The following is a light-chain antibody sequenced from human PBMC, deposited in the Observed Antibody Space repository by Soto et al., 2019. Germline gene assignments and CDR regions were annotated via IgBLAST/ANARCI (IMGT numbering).Light chain of an antibody. V-gene: IGLV2-14*01. CDR3: ASYTSSSTVV. CDR2: DVS. CDR1: SSDVGGYNY. Sequence: QLVLTQPASVSGSPGQSITISCTGTSSDVGGYNYVSWYQQHPGKAPKLMIYDVSNRPSGVSNRFSGSKSGNTASLTISGLQAEDEAVYYCASYTSSSTVVFGGGTKLTVL. J-gene: IGLJ2*01.